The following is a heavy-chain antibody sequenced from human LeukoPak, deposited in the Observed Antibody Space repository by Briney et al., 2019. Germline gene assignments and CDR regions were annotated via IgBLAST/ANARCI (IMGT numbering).Heavy chain of an antibody. CDR1: GFTFSSYS. V-gene: IGHV3-21*01. CDR2: MTTTSSYI. J-gene: IGHJ4*02. CDR3: ARLTGFAIAAAATDY. Sequence: GGSLRLSCAASGFTFSSYSMNWVRQAPGKGLEWVSSMTTTSSYIYYADSVQGRFTISRDNAKNSLYLQMNSLRAEDTALYYCARLTGFAIAAAATDYWGQGTLVTVSS. D-gene: IGHD6-13*01.